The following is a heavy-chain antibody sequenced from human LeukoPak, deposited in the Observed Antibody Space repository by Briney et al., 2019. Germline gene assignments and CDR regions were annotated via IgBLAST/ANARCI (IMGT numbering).Heavy chain of an antibody. CDR3: ARGSDYDILTGYQDDAFDI. V-gene: IGHV4-34*01. CDR2: INHSGST. D-gene: IGHD3-9*01. Sequence: SETLSLTCAVYGGSFSGYYWSWIRQPPGKGLEWIGEINHSGSTNYNPSLKSRVTISVDTSKNQFSLKLSSVTAADTAVYYCARGSDYDILTGYQDDAFDIWGQGTMVTASS. J-gene: IGHJ3*02. CDR1: GGSFSGYY.